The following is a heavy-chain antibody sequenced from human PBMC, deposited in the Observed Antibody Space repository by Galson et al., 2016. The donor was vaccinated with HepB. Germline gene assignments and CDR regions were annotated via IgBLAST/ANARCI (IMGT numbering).Heavy chain of an antibody. V-gene: IGHV3-72*01. Sequence: SLRLSCAVSGLTLSDHYIDWVRQAPGKGLEWVGRSRNKTKSYTTEYAASVKGRSTISRDDSKNSLYLQMNSLKTEDTAVYYCARVLLFFDAGAYTDAFDIWGQGTMVTVSS. J-gene: IGHJ3*02. CDR2: SRNKTKSYTT. CDR1: GLTLSDHY. D-gene: IGHD3-16*01. CDR3: ARVLLFFDAGAYTDAFDI.